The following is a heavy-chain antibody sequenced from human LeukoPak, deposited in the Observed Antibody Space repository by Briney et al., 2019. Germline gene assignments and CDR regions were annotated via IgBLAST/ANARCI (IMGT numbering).Heavy chain of an antibody. J-gene: IGHJ6*03. CDR3: ARSGSSGWYGYYYYYMDV. D-gene: IGHD6-19*01. V-gene: IGHV4-59*01. Sequence: SETLSLTCTVSGGSISSYYWSWIRQPPGKGLEWVGDIYYSGSTNYNPSLKSRVTISVDTSKNQFSLKLSSVTAADTAVYYCARSGSSGWYGYYYYYMDVWGKGTTVTISS. CDR1: GGSISSYY. CDR2: IYYSGST.